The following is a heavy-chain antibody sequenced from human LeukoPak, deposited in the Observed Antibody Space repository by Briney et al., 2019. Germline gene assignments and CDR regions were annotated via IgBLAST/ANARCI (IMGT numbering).Heavy chain of an antibody. J-gene: IGHJ4*02. D-gene: IGHD3-3*01. CDR3: ARGPVIWSGYYSSHIFFS. CDR2: IYTSGST. Sequence: PSETLSLTCTVSGGSISSYYWSWIRQPAGKGLEWIGRIYTSGSTNYNPSLKSRVTMSVDTSKNQFSLKLSSVTAADTAVCYCARGPVIWSGYYSSHIFFSWGQGTLVTVSS. V-gene: IGHV4-4*07. CDR1: GGSISSYY.